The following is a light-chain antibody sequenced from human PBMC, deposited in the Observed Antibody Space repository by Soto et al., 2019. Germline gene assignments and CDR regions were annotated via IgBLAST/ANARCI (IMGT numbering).Light chain of an antibody. CDR1: NKVVGYYKG. Sequence: QSALTQPPSVAGAPGQSVTISPTGTNKVVGYYKGVSWYQQSPGTAPKLMIYEVSNRPSGVPDRFSGSKSGNTASLTISGLQAEDEADYFCFSFTKSDTYVFGTGTKVTGL. J-gene: IGLJ1*01. CDR2: EVS. V-gene: IGLV2-18*02. CDR3: FSFTKSDTYV.